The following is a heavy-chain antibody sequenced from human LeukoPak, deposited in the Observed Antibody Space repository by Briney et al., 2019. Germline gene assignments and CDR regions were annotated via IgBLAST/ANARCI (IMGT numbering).Heavy chain of an antibody. CDR1: GFSLSTSGMC. CDR2: IDWDDDK. V-gene: IGHV2-70*11. D-gene: IGHD1/OR15-1a*01. J-gene: IGHJ4*02. CDR3: ARIRISGTTSRAFDY. Sequence: SGPALVKPTQTLTLTCTFSGFSLSTSGMCVSWIRQSPGKALEWLARIDWDDDKYYSTSLKTRLTISKDTSKNQVVLKMTNTDPVDTATYYCARIRISGTTSRAFDYWGQGTLVTVSS.